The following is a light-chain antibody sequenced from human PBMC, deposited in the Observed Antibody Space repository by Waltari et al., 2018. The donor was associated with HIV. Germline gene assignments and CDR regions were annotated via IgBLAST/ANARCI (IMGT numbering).Light chain of an antibody. Sequence: ALTQPPPASGPLGQSVTTSSIISTRDIGASASVPWFQQLPHNAPALLLYEVTKRPSGVPDRFAGSSSGNTAFLTVSGLQPNDTAAYFCSSYGDNNWVLFGGGTNLTVL. J-gene: IGLJ2*01. CDR2: EVT. CDR3: SSYGDNNWVL. CDR1: TRDIGASAS. V-gene: IGLV2-8*01.